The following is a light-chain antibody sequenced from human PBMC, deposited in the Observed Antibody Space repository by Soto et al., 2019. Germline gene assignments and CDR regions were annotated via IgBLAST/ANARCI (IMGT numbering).Light chain of an antibody. CDR1: SSDIGGYNY. Sequence: QSALTQPASVSGSPGQSITISCTGGSSDIGGYNYVSWFQQHPGKAPKLMIYEVTNRPSGVSNRFSGSKSASTASLTISGLQAEDEADYYCSSYTSSNTLVFGTGTKLTVL. J-gene: IGLJ1*01. V-gene: IGLV2-14*01. CDR2: EVT. CDR3: SSYTSSNTLV.